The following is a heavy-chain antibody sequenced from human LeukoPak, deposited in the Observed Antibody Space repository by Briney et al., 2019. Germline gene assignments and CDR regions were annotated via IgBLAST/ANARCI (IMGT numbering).Heavy chain of an antibody. CDR3: ARSIPGPHCGGDGCPPTLTPFDL. D-gene: IGHD2-21*01. V-gene: IGHV3-53*01. Sequence: QPGGSLRLSCAASGFVVNSKYMSWIRQAPGKELEWVSVMYSGGTAFYSDSVRGRFTISRDNSKNTLYLQMSGLKVEDTAVYYCARSIPGPHCGGDGCPPTLTPFDLWGQGTLVTVSS. CDR1: GFVVNSKY. CDR2: MYSGGTA. J-gene: IGHJ4*02.